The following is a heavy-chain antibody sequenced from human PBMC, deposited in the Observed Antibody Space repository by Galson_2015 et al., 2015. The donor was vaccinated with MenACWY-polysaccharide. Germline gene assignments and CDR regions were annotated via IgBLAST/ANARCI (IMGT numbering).Heavy chain of an antibody. CDR3: ARDGDDYGDPYYFDY. CDR1: GFTFSSYS. V-gene: IGHV3-21*01. CDR2: ISSSSSYI. J-gene: IGHJ4*02. Sequence: SLRLSCAASGFTFSSYSMNWVHQAPGKGLEWVSSISSSSSYIYYADSVKGRFTISRDNAKNSLYLQMNSLRAEDTAVYYCARDGDDYGDPYYFDYWGQGTLVTVSS. D-gene: IGHD4-17*01.